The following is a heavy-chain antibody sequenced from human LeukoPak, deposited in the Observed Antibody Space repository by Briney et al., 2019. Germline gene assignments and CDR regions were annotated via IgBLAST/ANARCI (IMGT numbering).Heavy chain of an antibody. Sequence: GESLKISCKGSGYSFTSYWIGWVRQMPGKGLAWMGMIYPGHSDTRYSPSFQGQVTISADKSISTAYLQWSSLKASDTAMYYCASGLGYCSGGSCYSLGLPDYWGQGTLVTVSS. J-gene: IGHJ4*02. CDR2: IYPGHSDT. CDR3: ASGLGYCSGGSCYSLGLPDY. D-gene: IGHD2-15*01. CDR1: GYSFTSYW. V-gene: IGHV5-51*01.